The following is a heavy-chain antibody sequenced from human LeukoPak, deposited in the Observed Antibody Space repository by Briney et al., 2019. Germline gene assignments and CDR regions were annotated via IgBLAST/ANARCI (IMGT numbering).Heavy chain of an antibody. D-gene: IGHD3-22*01. J-gene: IGHJ4*02. CDR2: ISGSGGST. CDR1: GFTFSSYA. V-gene: IGHV3-23*01. Sequence: PGGSLRLSCAASGFTFSSYAMSWVRQAPGKGLEWVSAISGSGGSTYYADSVKGRFTISRDNSKNTLHLQMNSLRAEDTAVYYCAKGGLYYDSSGYLDYWGQGTLVTVSS. CDR3: AKGGLYYDSSGYLDY.